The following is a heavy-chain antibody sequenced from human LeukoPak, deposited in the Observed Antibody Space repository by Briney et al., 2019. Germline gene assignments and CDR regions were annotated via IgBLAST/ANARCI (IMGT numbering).Heavy chain of an antibody. Sequence: GGSLRLSCAASGFTFSSYDMHWVRQATGKGLEWVSAIGTAGDTYYPGSVKGRFTISRENAKNSLYLQMNSLRAGDTAVYYCARAGPSSTYGMDVWGQGTTVTVSS. V-gene: IGHV3-13*01. CDR1: GFTFSSYD. J-gene: IGHJ6*02. CDR3: ARAGPSSTYGMDV. CDR2: IGTAGDT. D-gene: IGHD6-13*01.